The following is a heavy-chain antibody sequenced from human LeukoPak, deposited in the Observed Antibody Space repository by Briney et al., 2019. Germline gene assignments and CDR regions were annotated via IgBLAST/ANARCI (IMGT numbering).Heavy chain of an antibody. CDR2: MNPNSGNT. Sequence: ASVKVSCKASGYTFTSYDINWVRQATGQGLEWMGWMNPNSGNTGYAQGFQGRVTMTRNTSIRTAYMELSSLTSEDTAVYYCARQRGYNYGYDDYWGQGTLVTVSS. CDR3: ARQRGYNYGYDDY. CDR1: GYTFTSYD. V-gene: IGHV1-8*01. D-gene: IGHD5-18*01. J-gene: IGHJ4*02.